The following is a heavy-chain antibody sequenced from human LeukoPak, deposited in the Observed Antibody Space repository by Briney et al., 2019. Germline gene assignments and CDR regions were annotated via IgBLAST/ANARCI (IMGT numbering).Heavy chain of an antibody. CDR3: ARGATTVTTKHYYGMDV. D-gene: IGHD4-11*01. J-gene: IGHJ6*02. CDR1: GGSISSGGYY. Sequence: SETLSPTGTVSGGSISSGGYYWSWIRQHPGKGLEWIGYIYYSGSTYYNPSLKSRVTISVDTSKNQFSLKLSSVTAADTAVYYCARGATTVTTKHYYGMDVWGQGTTVTVSS. CDR2: IYYSGST. V-gene: IGHV4-31*03.